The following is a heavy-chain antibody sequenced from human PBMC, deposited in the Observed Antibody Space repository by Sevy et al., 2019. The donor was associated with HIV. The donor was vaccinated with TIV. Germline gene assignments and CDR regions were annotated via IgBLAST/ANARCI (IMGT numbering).Heavy chain of an antibody. CDR2: ISALNGDT. V-gene: IGHV1-18*01. CDR1: GYTFSSYR. D-gene: IGHD2-15*01. CDR3: ARAYCSGGRCYSLAY. Sequence: GASVKVSCKASGYTFSSYRITWVRQAPGQGPEWIGWISALNGDTNYAQKLQGRVTMTADTSTSTVYMDLRSLGSDDTAVYYCARAYCSGGRCYSLAYWGQGTLVTVSS. J-gene: IGHJ4*02.